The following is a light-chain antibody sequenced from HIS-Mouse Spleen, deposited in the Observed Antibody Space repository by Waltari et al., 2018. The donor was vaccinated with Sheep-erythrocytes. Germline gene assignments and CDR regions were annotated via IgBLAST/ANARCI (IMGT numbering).Light chain of an antibody. CDR1: ALPKKY. CDR3: YSTDSSGNHWE. CDR2: EDS. J-gene: IGLJ3*02. V-gene: IGLV3-10*01. Sequence: SYELTQPPSVSVSPGQTARITCSGDALPKKYAYWYQQKSGQAPGLVIYEDSKRPSGIPERVSGSTSGTMATLTISGAQVEDEADYYCYSTDSSGNHWEFGGGTKLTVL.